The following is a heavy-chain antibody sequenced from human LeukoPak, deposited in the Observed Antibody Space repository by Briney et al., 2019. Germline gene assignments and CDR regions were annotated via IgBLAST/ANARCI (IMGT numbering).Heavy chain of an antibody. CDR1: GFTFSSYG. CDR2: ICSNGGST. J-gene: IGHJ6*03. Sequence: GGSLRVSCAAPGFTFSSYGMHWVLPAPGKGLEYVSAICSNGGSTYYANSVKGRFNISRDNSKNTLYLKMGSLRAEDMAGYYCARGMTGYYYYYMDVWGKGTTVTISS. D-gene: IGHD1-20*01. V-gene: IGHV3-64*01. CDR3: ARGMTGYYYYYMDV.